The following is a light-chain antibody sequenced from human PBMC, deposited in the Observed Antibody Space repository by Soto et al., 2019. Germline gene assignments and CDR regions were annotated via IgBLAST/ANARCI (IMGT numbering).Light chain of an antibody. Sequence: ENVLTQSPGTLSLSPGERATLSCRASQSVDSNFLAWYQQKPGQAPRLLIYGASTRAAGVPDRFSGSGSGTDFTLTITRLEPEDFAVYYCQQYGRSPLMYTFGQGTKVDIK. CDR2: GAS. J-gene: IGKJ2*01. V-gene: IGKV3-20*01. CDR1: QSVDSNF. CDR3: QQYGRSPLMYT.